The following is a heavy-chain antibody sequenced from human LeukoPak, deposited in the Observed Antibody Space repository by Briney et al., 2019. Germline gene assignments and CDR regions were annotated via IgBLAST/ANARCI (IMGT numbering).Heavy chain of an antibody. CDR2: FYSGGST. CDR1: GFTFSDYY. J-gene: IGHJ2*01. V-gene: IGHV3-53*01. Sequence: PGGSLRLSCAASGFTFSDYYMSWVRQAPGKGLEWVSVFYSGGSTYYADSVKGRFTISRDNSKNTLYLQMNSLRAEDTAVYYCAREVVTAGPTRWYFDLWGRGTLVTVSS. CDR3: AREVVTAGPTRWYFDL. D-gene: IGHD2-21*02.